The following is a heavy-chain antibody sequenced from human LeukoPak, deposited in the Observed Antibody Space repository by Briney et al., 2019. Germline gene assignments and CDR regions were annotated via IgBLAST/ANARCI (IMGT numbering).Heavy chain of an antibody. D-gene: IGHD3-22*01. CDR3: ARGYDSSAYYPFNY. V-gene: IGHV4-59*11. CDR2: ISDSGST. CDR1: GGSLSTHH. Sequence: SETLSLTCVVSGGSLSTHHWSWIRQSPGRGLEWIGYISDSGSTNYNPSLKSRVTISVDTSKDQFSLMLSSVTAADTAVYYCARGYDSSAYYPFNYWGQGTLVTVSS. J-gene: IGHJ4*02.